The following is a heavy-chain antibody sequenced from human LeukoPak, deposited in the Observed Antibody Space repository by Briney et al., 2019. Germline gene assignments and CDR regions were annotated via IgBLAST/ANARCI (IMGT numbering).Heavy chain of an antibody. Sequence: SETLSLTCTVSGGSISSSSYYWGWIRQPPGKGLEWIGSIYYSGSTYYNPSLKSRVTISVDTSKNQFSLKLSSVTAADTAVYYCARLAVTTSVDYWGQGTPVTVSS. D-gene: IGHD4-17*01. CDR1: GGSISSSSYY. CDR2: IYYSGST. CDR3: ARLAVTTSVDY. J-gene: IGHJ4*02. V-gene: IGHV4-39*01.